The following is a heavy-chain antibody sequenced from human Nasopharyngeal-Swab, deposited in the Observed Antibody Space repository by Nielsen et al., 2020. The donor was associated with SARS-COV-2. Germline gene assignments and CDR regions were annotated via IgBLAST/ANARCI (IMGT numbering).Heavy chain of an antibody. Sequence: GSLRLSCAVYGGSFSGYYWSWIRQPPGKGLEWIGEINHSGSTNYNPSLKSRVTISVDTSKNQFSLKLSSVTAADTAVYYCARVGASGYYFDDYWGQGTLVTVSS. J-gene: IGHJ4*02. D-gene: IGHD3-22*01. CDR2: INHSGST. CDR1: GGSFSGYY. V-gene: IGHV4-34*01. CDR3: ARVGASGYYFDDY.